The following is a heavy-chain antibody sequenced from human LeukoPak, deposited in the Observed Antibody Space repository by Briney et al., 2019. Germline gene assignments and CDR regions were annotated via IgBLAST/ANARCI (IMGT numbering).Heavy chain of an antibody. CDR2: IYYSGST. CDR3: AGGGIVRTYDQ. J-gene: IGHJ4*02. CDR1: GGSISSYY. Sequence: PSETLSLTCTVSGGSISSYYWSWIRQPPGKGLEWIGYIYYSGSTNYNPSLKSRVTISVDTSKNQFSLKLSSVTAADTAVYYCAGGGIVRTYDQWGQGTLVTVSS. D-gene: IGHD2/OR15-2a*01. V-gene: IGHV4-59*01.